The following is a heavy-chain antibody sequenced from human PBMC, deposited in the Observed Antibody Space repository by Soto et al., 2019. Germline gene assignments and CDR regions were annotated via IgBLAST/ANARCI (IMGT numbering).Heavy chain of an antibody. D-gene: IGHD6-13*01. V-gene: IGHV4-34*01. CDR2: INHSGST. CDR1: GGSFSGYY. CDR3: ARGRDSSSWYYFDY. Sequence: QVQLQQWGAGLLKPSETLSLTCAVYGGSFSGYYWSWIRQPPGKGLEWIGEINHSGSTNYNPSLKSRVTISVDTSKNQCSLKLSSVTAADTAVYYCARGRDSSSWYYFDYWGQGTLVTVSS. J-gene: IGHJ4*02.